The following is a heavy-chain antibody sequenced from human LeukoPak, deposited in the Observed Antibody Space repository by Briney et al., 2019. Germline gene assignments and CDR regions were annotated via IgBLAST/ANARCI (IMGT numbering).Heavy chain of an antibody. V-gene: IGHV1-18*01. CDR2: ISAYNGNT. CDR3: ARGRTNFWSGYFREAFDI. CDR1: GYTFTSYG. J-gene: IGHJ3*02. Sequence: ASVKVSCKASGYTFTSYGISWVRQAPGQGLEWMGWISAYNGNTNYAQKLQGRVTMTTDTSTSTAYMELRSLRSDDTAVYYCARGRTNFWSGYFREAFDIWGQGTMVTVSS. D-gene: IGHD3-3*01.